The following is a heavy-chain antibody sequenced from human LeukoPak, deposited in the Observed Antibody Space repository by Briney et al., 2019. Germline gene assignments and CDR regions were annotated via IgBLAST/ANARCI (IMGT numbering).Heavy chain of an antibody. CDR1: GGSFSRYY. CDR2: IDHRGDT. J-gene: IGHJ4*03. D-gene: IGHD5-24*01. V-gene: IGHV4-34*01. Sequence: SETLSLTCAVYGGSFSRYYWSWIRQSPGKGLEWIAEIDHRGDTNYNPSVKSRVTISVDTSKNQFSLKVRSLSAADTAVYYCARGATISETGYLDFWGQGTLVTVSS. CDR3: ARGATISETGYLDF.